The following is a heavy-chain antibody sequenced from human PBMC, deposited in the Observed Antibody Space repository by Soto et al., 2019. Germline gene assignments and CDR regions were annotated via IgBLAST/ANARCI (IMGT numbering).Heavy chain of an antibody. CDR3: ARGGYYGLSYYYGIGV. V-gene: IGHV3-33*01. CDR2: IWYDGSNK. Sequence: GGSLRLSCAASGFTFSSYGMHWVRQAPGKGLEWVAVIWYDGSNKYYADSVKGRFTISRDNSKNTLYLQMNSLRAEDTAVYYCARGGYYGLSYYYGIGVWGQRTTFTVSS. J-gene: IGHJ6*02. CDR1: GFTFSSYG. D-gene: IGHD3-10*01.